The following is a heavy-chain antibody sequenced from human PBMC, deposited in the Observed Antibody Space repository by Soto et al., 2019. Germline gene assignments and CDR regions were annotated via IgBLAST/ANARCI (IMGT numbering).Heavy chain of an antibody. J-gene: IGHJ3*01. Sequence: GGSLRLCCAVSGFIFDEYAMHWVRQVPGKGLEWVSTVSWNSATIAYADSVKGRFIISRDSATNSLYLQMSSLRPEDTAFYYCAKGGASRVDALDVWGQGTLVTVSS. CDR3: AKGGASRVDALDV. CDR2: VSWNSATI. V-gene: IGHV3-9*01. CDR1: GFIFDEYA. D-gene: IGHD3-16*01.